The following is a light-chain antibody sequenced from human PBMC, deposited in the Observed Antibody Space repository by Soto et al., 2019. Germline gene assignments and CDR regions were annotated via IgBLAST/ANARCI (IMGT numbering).Light chain of an antibody. CDR2: DVL. V-gene: IGLV2-14*03. CDR3: GSYTSSSTLV. CDR1: SNDVGGHDY. Sequence: QSALTQPASVSGSPGQSITISCTGTSNDVGGHDYVSWYQQHPGKVPKLMIYDVLRRPSGVSDRFSGSKSGLMASLTISGLRPEDEADYYCGSYTSSSTLVFGTGTKLTVL. J-gene: IGLJ1*01.